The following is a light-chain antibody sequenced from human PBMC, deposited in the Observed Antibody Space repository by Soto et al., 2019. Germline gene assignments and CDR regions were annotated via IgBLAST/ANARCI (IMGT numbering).Light chain of an antibody. CDR1: QSVSSSY. CDR2: GAS. CDR3: QQYGRSPFT. J-gene: IGKJ3*01. V-gene: IGKV3-20*01. Sequence: EIVLTQSPGTPSLSPGERATLSCRASQSVSSSYLAWYQQKPGQAPRLLIYGASSRATGIPDRFSGSGSGTDFTLTISSLEPEDFAVYYCQQYGRSPFTFGPGTKVDI.